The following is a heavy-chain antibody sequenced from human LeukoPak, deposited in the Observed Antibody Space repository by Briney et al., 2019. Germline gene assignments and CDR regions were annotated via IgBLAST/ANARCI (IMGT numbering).Heavy chain of an antibody. D-gene: IGHD3-9*01. J-gene: IGHJ6*03. V-gene: IGHV4-34*01. Sequence: SETLSLTCAVYGGSFSGYYWSWIRQPPGKGLEWIGEINHSGSTNYNPSLKSRVTISVDTSKNQFSLKLSSVTAADTAVYYCARVDDILTGYSPGGYYYMDVWGKGTTVTVSS. CDR1: GGSFSGYY. CDR3: ARVDDILTGYSPGGYYYMDV. CDR2: INHSGST.